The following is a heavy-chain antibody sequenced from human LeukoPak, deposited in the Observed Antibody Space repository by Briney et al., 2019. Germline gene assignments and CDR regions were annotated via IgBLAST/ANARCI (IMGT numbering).Heavy chain of an antibody. Sequence: SETLSLTCTVSGGSISSYYWSWIRQPAGKGLEWIGRIYNSGSTNSNPSLKSRVTMSVDTSKNQFSLKLSSVTAADTAVYYCATSIVGLTYDEHFQHWGQGTLVTVSS. CDR2: IYNSGST. J-gene: IGHJ1*01. CDR3: ATSIVGLTYDEHFQH. CDR1: GGSISSYY. D-gene: IGHD1-26*01. V-gene: IGHV4-4*07.